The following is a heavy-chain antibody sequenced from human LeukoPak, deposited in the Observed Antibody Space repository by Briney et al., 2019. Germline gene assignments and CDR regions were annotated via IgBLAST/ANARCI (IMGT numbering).Heavy chain of an antibody. Sequence: GGSLRVPCAASGFSFTKYAMDWVRQAPGKGLEWVAIISKDGSMRYYADSVKGRFTVSRDSSNNAVYLQMNSLKSEDTAVYYCAGEKFDIWGQGTMVTVSA. CDR2: ISKDGSMR. J-gene: IGHJ3*02. V-gene: IGHV3-30*04. CDR1: GFSFTKYA. CDR3: AGEKFDI.